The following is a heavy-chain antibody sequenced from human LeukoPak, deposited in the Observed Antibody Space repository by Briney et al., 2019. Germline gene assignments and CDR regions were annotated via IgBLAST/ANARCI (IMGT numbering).Heavy chain of an antibody. Sequence: PGGSLRLSCAASGFTFSSYAMTWVRQAPGKGLQWVSDISGNGYSIYYADSPKGRFTISRDNSKDTLYPQMNSLRAEDTAVYYCATNSSSWYIDQWGQGTLVTVSS. D-gene: IGHD6-13*01. CDR3: ATNSSSWYIDQ. J-gene: IGHJ4*02. CDR2: ISGNGYSI. V-gene: IGHV3-23*01. CDR1: GFTFSSYA.